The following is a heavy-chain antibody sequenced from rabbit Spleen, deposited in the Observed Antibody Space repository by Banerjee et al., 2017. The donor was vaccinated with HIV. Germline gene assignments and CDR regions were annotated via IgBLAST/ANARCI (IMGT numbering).Heavy chain of an antibody. CDR1: EFSFSSSDY. CDR2: IAGGSSGFT. J-gene: IGHJ6*01. V-gene: IGHV1S40*01. CDR3: ARDTGSSFSSYGMDL. Sequence: QSLEESGGGLVKPGGTLTLTCTVSEFSFSSSDYMCWVRQAPGKGLEWISCIAGGSSGFTYSASWAKGRFTISKPSSTTVTLQMTSLTAADTATYFCARDTGSSFSSYGMDLWGQGTLVTVS. D-gene: IGHD8-1*01.